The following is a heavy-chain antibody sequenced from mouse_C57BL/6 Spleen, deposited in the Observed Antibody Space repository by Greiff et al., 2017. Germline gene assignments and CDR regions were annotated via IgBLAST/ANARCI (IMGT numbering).Heavy chain of an antibody. CDR2: IDPSDSET. Sequence: QVQLQQPGAELVRPGSSVKLSCTASGYTFTSYWMHWVKQRPIQGLEWIGNIDPSDSETHYNQKFKDKATLTVDKSSSTGYMQLSSLTSEDSAVYYCARSDDGSSLYYFDYWGQGTTLTVSS. CDR1: GYTFTSYW. V-gene: IGHV1-52*01. D-gene: IGHD1-1*01. CDR3: ARSDDGSSLYYFDY. J-gene: IGHJ2*01.